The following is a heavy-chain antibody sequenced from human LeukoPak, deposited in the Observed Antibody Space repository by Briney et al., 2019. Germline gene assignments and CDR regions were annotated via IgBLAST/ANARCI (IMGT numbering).Heavy chain of an antibody. CDR3: ARGPHDY. V-gene: IGHV3-30-3*01. J-gene: IGHJ4*02. CDR1: GFTFSSYA. Sequence: PGGSLRLSCAASGFTFSSYAMHWVRQAPGKGLEWVAVISYDGSNKYYADSVKGRFTISRDNSKNTLYLQMNSLRAEDTAVYYCARGPHDYWGQGTLVTVSP. CDR2: ISYDGSNK.